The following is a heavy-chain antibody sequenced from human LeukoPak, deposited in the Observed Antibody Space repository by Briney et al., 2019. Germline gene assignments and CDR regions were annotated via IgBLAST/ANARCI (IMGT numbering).Heavy chain of an antibody. CDR2: IRYDGGNK. V-gene: IGHV3-30*02. CDR1: GFTFSSYG. Sequence: GGSLRLSCAASGFTFSSYGMHWVRQAPGKGLEWVAFIRYDGGNKYYADSVKGRFTISRDNSKNTLYLQMNSLRAEDTAVYYCAKAQIVVVPAAADYWGQGTLVTVSS. J-gene: IGHJ4*02. D-gene: IGHD2-2*01. CDR3: AKAQIVVVPAAADY.